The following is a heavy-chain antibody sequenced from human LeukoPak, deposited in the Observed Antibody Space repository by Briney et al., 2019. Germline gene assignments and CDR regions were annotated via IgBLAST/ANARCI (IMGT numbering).Heavy chain of an antibody. V-gene: IGHV3-23*01. Sequence: GGSLRLSCAASGFTFSSYGMSWVRQTPGKGLEWVSAINGSGGTTYYADSVKGRFTISRDNSKNTLYLQMNSLRAEDTAVYYCAKGSLGFWYFDYWGQGTLVTVSS. J-gene: IGHJ4*02. D-gene: IGHD3-10*01. CDR3: AKGSLGFWYFDY. CDR1: GFTFSSYG. CDR2: INGSGGTT.